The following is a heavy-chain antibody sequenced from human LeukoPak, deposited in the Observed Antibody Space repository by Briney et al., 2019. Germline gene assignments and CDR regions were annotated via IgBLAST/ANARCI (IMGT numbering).Heavy chain of an antibody. Sequence: ASVKVSCKASGYTFTSYDINWVRQATGQGLEWMGIINPSGGSTSYAQKFQGRVTMTRDMSTSTVYMELSSLRSEDTAVYYCARALQSGLSTVTTAGDYWGQGTLVTVSS. J-gene: IGHJ4*02. CDR3: ARALQSGLSTVTTAGDY. CDR2: INPSGGST. D-gene: IGHD4-17*01. V-gene: IGHV1-46*01. CDR1: GYTFTSYD.